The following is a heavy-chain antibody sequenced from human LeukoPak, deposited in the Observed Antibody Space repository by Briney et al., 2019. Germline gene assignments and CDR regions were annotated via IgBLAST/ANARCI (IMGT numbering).Heavy chain of an antibody. V-gene: IGHV3-7*01. CDR3: ARVQVTYDI. Sequence: GGSLRLSCAASGFTFSSYWMSWVRQAPGKGLEWVAYIKQGGSEKYYVDSVKGRFTISRDNAKNSLYLQRNSLRAEDTAVYCCARVQVTYDIWGQGTMVTVSS. CDR1: GFTFSSYW. CDR2: IKQGGSEK. J-gene: IGHJ3*02. D-gene: IGHD2-21*01.